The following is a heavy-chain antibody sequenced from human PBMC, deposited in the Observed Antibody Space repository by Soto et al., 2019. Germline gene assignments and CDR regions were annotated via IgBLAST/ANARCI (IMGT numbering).Heavy chain of an antibody. J-gene: IGHJ4*02. Sequence: GGSLRLSCAASGFSFSSYWMSWVRQAPGRGLEWVANINQDATQQSYVDSVEGQFSISRDNAKNSLYLQMNSLRVEDTAVYYCAKVGLFDGNKPITFEFWGPGTLVTVSS. CDR1: GFSFSSYW. V-gene: IGHV3-7*03. CDR2: INQDATQQ. D-gene: IGHD3-10*01. CDR3: AKVGLFDGNKPITFEF.